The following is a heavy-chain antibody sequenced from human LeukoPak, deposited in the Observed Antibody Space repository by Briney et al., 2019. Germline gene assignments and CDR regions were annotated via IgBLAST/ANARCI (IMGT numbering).Heavy chain of an antibody. Sequence: PSETLSLTCTVCGGSISIYYWSWIRQPPGKGLEWIGYIYYSGSTNYNPSLKSRVTISVDTSKNQFSLKLSSVTAADTAVYYCAYAPVGAAWYFDLWGRGTLVTVSS. CDR1: GGSISIYY. V-gene: IGHV4-59*01. J-gene: IGHJ2*01. CDR2: IYYSGST. D-gene: IGHD1-26*01. CDR3: AYAPVGAAWYFDL.